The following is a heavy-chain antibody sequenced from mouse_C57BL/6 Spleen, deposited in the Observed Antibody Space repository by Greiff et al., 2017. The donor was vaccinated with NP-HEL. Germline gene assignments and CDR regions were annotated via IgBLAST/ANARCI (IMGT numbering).Heavy chain of an antibody. Sequence: QVTLKESGPGILQSSQTLSLTCSFSGFSLSTSGMGVSWIRQPSGKGLEWLAHIYWDDDKRYNPSLKSRLTISKDTSRNQVFLKITSVDTADTATYYCARKAEYGNYEFAYWGQGTLVTVSA. V-gene: IGHV8-12*01. J-gene: IGHJ3*01. CDR3: ARKAEYGNYEFAY. CDR1: GFSLSTSGMG. CDR2: IYWDDDK. D-gene: IGHD2-10*02.